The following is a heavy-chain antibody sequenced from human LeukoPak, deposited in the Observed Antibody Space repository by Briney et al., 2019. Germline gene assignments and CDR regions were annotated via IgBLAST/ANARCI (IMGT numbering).Heavy chain of an antibody. Sequence: PSETLSLTCAVYGGSFSGYYWSWIRQPPGKGPEWIGEINHSGSTNYNPSLKSRVTISVDTSKNQFSLKLSSVTAADTAVYYCARGREVVVPAAYDYWGQGTLVTVSS. CDR2: INHSGST. V-gene: IGHV4-34*01. J-gene: IGHJ4*02. D-gene: IGHD2-2*01. CDR1: GGSFSGYY. CDR3: ARGREVVVPAAYDY.